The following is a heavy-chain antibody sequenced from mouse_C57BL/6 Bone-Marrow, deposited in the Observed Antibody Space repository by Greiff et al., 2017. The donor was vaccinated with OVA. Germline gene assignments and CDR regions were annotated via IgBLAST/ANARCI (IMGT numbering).Heavy chain of an antibody. CDR2: ISDGGSYT. CDR1: GFTFSSYA. V-gene: IGHV5-4*01. Sequence: EVQLVESGGGLVKPGGSLKLSCAASGFTFSSYAMSWVRQTPEKRLEWVATISDGGSYTYYPDNVKGRFTISRDNAKNNLYLQMSHLKSEDTAMYYCARDPPPYGSSYPYAMDYWGQGTSVTVSS. D-gene: IGHD1-1*01. CDR3: ARDPPPYGSSYPYAMDY. J-gene: IGHJ4*01.